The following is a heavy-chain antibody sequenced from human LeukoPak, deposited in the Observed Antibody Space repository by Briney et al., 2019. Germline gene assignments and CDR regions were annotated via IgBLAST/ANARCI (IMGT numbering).Heavy chain of an antibody. CDR2: IKKMTDGGTT. CDR1: GITFTNAW. Sequence: PGGSLRLSCAASGITFTNAWLSWVRQAPGKGLEWVGRIKKMTDGGTTDYAVPVRGRFTIPRDDSENTLYLQMNSLKTEDTAVYFCTTDPRIGRFFDDWGQGTLVTVSS. J-gene: IGHJ4*02. D-gene: IGHD3-16*01. CDR3: TTDPRIGRFFDD. V-gene: IGHV3-15*01.